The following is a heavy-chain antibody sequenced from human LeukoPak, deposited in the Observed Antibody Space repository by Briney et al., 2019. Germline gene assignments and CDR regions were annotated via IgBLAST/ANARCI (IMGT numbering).Heavy chain of an antibody. D-gene: IGHD2-21*02. Sequence: GGSLRLSCAASGFTFSSYWMSWVRQAPGKGLEWVSAINGGGTGTYYADSVKGRFTISRDNSKNTLYLQMNSLRAEDTAIYYCAKGLGDFGRTGGFDIWGQGTMVTVSS. CDR2: INGGGTGT. CDR1: GFTFSSYW. J-gene: IGHJ3*02. CDR3: AKGLGDFGRTGGFDI. V-gene: IGHV3-23*01.